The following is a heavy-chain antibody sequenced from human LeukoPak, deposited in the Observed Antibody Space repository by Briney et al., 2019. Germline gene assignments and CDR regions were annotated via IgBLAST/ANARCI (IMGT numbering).Heavy chain of an antibody. CDR3: ARVYDFWSGYLIRTFDY. CDR1: GYTFTGYY. D-gene: IGHD3-3*01. Sequence: ASVKVSCKPSGYTFTGYYMHWVRQAPGQGLEWMGWINPNSGGTNYAQKFQGRVTMTRDTSISTAYMELSRLRSDDTAVYYCARVYDFWSGYLIRTFDYWGQGTLVTVSS. V-gene: IGHV1-2*02. J-gene: IGHJ4*02. CDR2: INPNSGGT.